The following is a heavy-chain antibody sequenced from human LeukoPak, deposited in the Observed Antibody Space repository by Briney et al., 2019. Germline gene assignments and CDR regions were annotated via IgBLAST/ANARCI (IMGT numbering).Heavy chain of an antibody. CDR1: GFTFSGSA. V-gene: IGHV3-73*01. CDR2: IRSKANSYAT. Sequence: GGSLRLSCAASGFTFSGSAMHWVRQASGKGLEWVGRIRSKANSYATAYAASVKGRFTISRDDSKNTAYLQMNSLKTEDTAVYYCTSLRTRDTAISNWGQGTLVTVSS. D-gene: IGHD5-18*01. CDR3: TSLRTRDTAISN. J-gene: IGHJ4*02.